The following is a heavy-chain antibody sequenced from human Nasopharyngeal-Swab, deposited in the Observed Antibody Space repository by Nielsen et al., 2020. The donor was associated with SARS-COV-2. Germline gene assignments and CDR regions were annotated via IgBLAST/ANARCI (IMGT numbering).Heavy chain of an antibody. D-gene: IGHD1-1*01. Sequence: WIPQPPGRGLEWIGRLYTSGTTNHNPSLKSRVTISVDTSKDQFSLKLSSVTAADTAVYYCARAILNLGRGDYMDVWGKGTTVTVSS. J-gene: IGHJ6*03. CDR2: LYTSGTT. V-gene: IGHV4-61*02. CDR3: ARAILNLGRGDYMDV.